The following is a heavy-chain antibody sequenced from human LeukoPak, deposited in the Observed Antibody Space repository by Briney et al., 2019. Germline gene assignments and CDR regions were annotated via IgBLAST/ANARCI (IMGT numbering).Heavy chain of an antibody. CDR3: ANLDYVILTGYTQDY. D-gene: IGHD3-9*01. CDR2: ISGSGGST. V-gene: IGHV3-23*01. Sequence: PGGSLRLSCTATGFTFSSYAMSWVRQAPGKGLEWVSAISGSGGSTYYADSVKGRFTISRDNSKNTLYLQMNSLRAEDTVVYYCANLDYVILTGYTQDYWGQGTLVTVSS. CDR1: GFTFSSYA. J-gene: IGHJ4*02.